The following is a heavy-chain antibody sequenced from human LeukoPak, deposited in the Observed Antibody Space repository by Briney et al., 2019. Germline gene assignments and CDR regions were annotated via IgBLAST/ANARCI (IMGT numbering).Heavy chain of an antibody. CDR3: ARDRLRWPKIDY. Sequence: SETLSLTCTVSGGSISSSDYYWGWIRQPPGKGLEWIGSIYYSVTTYYNPSLKSRVTISVDTSKNQFSLELNSVTAADTAVYYCARDRLRWPKIDYWGQGTLVTVSS. CDR1: GGSISSSDYY. V-gene: IGHV4-39*07. J-gene: IGHJ4*02. CDR2: IYYSVTT. D-gene: IGHD4-23*01.